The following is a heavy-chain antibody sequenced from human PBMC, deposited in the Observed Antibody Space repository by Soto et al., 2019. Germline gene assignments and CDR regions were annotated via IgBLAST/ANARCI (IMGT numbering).Heavy chain of an antibody. Sequence: SETLSLTCTVSGGSISSSSYYWGWIRQPPGKGLEWIGSIYYSGSTYYNPSLKSRVTISVDTSKNQFSLKLSSVTAADTAVYYCARNPTGYPNYYFDYWGQGTLVTVSS. D-gene: IGHD3-9*01. CDR3: ARNPTGYPNYYFDY. V-gene: IGHV4-39*01. J-gene: IGHJ4*02. CDR2: IYYSGST. CDR1: GGSISSSSYY.